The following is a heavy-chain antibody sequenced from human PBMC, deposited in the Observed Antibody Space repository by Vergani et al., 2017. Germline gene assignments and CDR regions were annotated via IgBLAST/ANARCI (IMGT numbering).Heavy chain of an antibody. D-gene: IGHD3-16*01. CDR2: ISYDGSNK. J-gene: IGHJ4*02. Sequence: QVQLVESGGGVVQPGRSLRLSCAASGFTFSSYGMHWVRQAPGKGLEWVAVISYDGSNKYYADSVKGRFTISRDNSKNTLYLQMNSLRAEDTAVYYCAKYLPGDAAMGGGDYWGQGTLVTVSS. CDR3: AKYLPGDAAMGGGDY. V-gene: IGHV3-30*18. CDR1: GFTFSSYG.